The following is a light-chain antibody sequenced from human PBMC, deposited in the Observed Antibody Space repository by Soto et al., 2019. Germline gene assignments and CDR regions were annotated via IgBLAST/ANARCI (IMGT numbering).Light chain of an antibody. CDR2: GAS. Sequence: DIVMTQSPATLSVSPGERATLSCRASQTISSNLAWYQQKPGQTPRLLIYGASTRAAGIPARFSGSGSGTDFTLTITSLQSEDFAVYYCQQCNNWPPFTFGPGTKVDIK. V-gene: IGKV3-15*01. J-gene: IGKJ3*01. CDR3: QQCNNWPPFT. CDR1: QTISSN.